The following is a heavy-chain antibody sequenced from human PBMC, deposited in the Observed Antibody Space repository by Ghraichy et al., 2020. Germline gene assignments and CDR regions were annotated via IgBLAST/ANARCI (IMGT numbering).Heavy chain of an antibody. CDR1: GYTFTGYY. D-gene: IGHD1-26*01. CDR3: ARDQESGSYSIDY. V-gene: IGHV1-2*02. CDR2: INPNSGGT. J-gene: IGHJ4*02. Sequence: ASVKVSCKASGYTFTGYYMHWVRQAPGQGLEWMGWINPNSGGTNYAQKFQGRVTMTRDTSISTAYMELSRLRSDDTAVYYCARDQESGSYSIDYWGQGTLVTVSS.